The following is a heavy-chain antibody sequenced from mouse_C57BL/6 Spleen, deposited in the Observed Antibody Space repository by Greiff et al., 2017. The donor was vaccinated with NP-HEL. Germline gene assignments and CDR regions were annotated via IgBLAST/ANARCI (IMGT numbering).Heavy chain of an antibody. CDR3: ARTYGKGYAMDY. CDR2: INPNNGGT. CDR1: GYTFTDYY. V-gene: IGHV1-26*01. Sequence: EVQLQQSGPELVKPGASVKISCKASGYTFTDYYMNWVKQSHGKSLEWIGDINPNNGGTSYNQKFKGKATLTVDKSSSTAYMELRSLTSEDSAVYYCARTYGKGYAMDYWGQVTSVTVSS. J-gene: IGHJ4*01. D-gene: IGHD2-1*01.